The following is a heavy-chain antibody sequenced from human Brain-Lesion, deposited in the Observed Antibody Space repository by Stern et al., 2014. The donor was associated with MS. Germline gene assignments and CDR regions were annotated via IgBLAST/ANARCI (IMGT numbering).Heavy chain of an antibody. V-gene: IGHV4-39*01. CDR2: IYYSGFT. CDR1: GGPLSSSTYY. D-gene: IGHD1-26*01. J-gene: IGHJ4*02. CDR3: ARHDSVPRPSQLYSARDRGPGYFDY. Sequence: MQLVESGPGLVKPSETLSLTCTVSGGPLSSSTYYWAWIRQPPGKGLEWIGNIYYSGFTYYNPSLKSRVTISVDMSKNQFSLKLSSVTAADTAIYYCARHDSVPRPSQLYSARDRGPGYFDYWGQGTLVTVSS.